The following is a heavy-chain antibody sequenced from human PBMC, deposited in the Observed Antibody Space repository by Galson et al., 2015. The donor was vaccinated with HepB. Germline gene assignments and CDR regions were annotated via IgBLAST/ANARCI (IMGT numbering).Heavy chain of an antibody. V-gene: IGHV3-30-3*01. Sequence: SLRLSCAASGFTFSSYAMHWVRQAPGKGLEWVAVISYDGSNKYYADSVKGRFTISRDNSKNTLYLQMNSLRAEDTAVYYCARDLTVLRFLEWLSYYMDVWGKGTTVTVSS. CDR1: GFTFSSYA. J-gene: IGHJ6*03. CDR2: ISYDGSNK. D-gene: IGHD3-3*01. CDR3: ARDLTVLRFLEWLSYYMDV.